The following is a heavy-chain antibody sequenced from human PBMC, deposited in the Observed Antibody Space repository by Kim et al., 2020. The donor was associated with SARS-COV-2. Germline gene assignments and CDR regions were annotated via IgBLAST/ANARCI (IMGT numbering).Heavy chain of an antibody. Sequence: VKGRFTISRDNAKNTLYLQMNRLRAEDTAVYYCARSSPYYYDSSGSPLGYWGQGTLVTVSS. V-gene: IGHV3-74*01. D-gene: IGHD3-22*01. J-gene: IGHJ4*02. CDR3: ARSSPYYYDSSGSPLGY.